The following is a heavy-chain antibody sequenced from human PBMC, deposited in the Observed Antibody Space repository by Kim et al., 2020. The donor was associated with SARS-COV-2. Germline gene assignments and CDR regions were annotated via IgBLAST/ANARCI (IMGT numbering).Heavy chain of an antibody. D-gene: IGHD2-2*01. V-gene: IGHV4-39*07. CDR3: ARDHCSSTSCYGSYYYYYGMDV. CDR1: GGSISSSSYY. J-gene: IGHJ6*02. Sequence: SETLSLTCTVSGGSISSSSYYWGWIRQPPGKGLEWIGSIYYSGSTYYNPSLKSRVTISVDTSKNQFSLKLSSVTAADTAVYYCARDHCSSTSCYGSYYYYYGMDVWGQGTTVTVSS. CDR2: IYYSGST.